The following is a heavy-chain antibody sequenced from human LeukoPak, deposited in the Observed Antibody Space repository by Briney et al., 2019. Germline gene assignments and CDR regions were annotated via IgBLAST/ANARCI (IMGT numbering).Heavy chain of an antibody. V-gene: IGHV1-46*01. Sequence: ASVKVSCKASGYTFTSYYMHWVRQAPGQGLEWMGIINPSGDSTSYAQKFQGRVTMTRDTSTSTVYMELSSLRSEDTAVYYCAREGGLHYYDSSGYYPFDYWGQGTLVTVSS. J-gene: IGHJ4*02. CDR2: INPSGDST. CDR3: AREGGLHYYDSSGYYPFDY. CDR1: GYTFTSYY. D-gene: IGHD3-22*01.